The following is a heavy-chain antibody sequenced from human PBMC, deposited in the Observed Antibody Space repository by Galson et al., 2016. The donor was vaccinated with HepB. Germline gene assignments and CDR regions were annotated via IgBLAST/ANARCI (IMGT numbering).Heavy chain of an antibody. D-gene: IGHD6-13*01. CDR1: GFSLSTSGMR. V-gene: IGHV2-70*04. Sequence: PALVKPTQTLTLTCTFSGFSLSTSGMRMNWVRQSPGKALEWLARIDWNDNKFYNASLKTRLTISKDTSKNRVVLTMTNMDPVDTATYYCARIAAAGPYYFGMDVWGQGTTVTVSS. CDR3: ARIAAAGPYYFGMDV. CDR2: IDWNDNK. J-gene: IGHJ6*02.